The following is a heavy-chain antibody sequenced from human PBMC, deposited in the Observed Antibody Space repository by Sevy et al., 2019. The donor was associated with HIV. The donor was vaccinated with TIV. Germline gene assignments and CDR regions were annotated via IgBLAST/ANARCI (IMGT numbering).Heavy chain of an antibody. Sequence: GGSLRLSCAASGFTFSSYWMSWVRRAPGKGLEWVANIKQDGSEKYYVDSVKGRFTISRDNAKNSLYLQMNSLRAEDTAVYYCARRWDTMVRGVISYYFDYWGQGTLVTVSS. CDR1: GFTFSSYW. CDR3: ARRWDTMVRGVISYYFDY. V-gene: IGHV3-7*01. J-gene: IGHJ4*02. CDR2: IKQDGSEK. D-gene: IGHD3-10*01.